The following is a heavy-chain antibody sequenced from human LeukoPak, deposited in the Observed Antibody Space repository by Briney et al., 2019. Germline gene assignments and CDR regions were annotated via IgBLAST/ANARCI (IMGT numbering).Heavy chain of an antibody. J-gene: IGHJ4*02. CDR2: VYPGDSDT. CDR3: ARRTGYSGSYSVDY. V-gene: IGHV5-51*01. Sequence: GESLKISCQGSGYRFTSYWIGWVRQLPGQGLEWMGIVYPGDSDTRYSPSFQGQVTISADKSISTAYLQWSSLKASDTAMYYCARRTGYSGSYSVDYWGQGTLVTVSS. CDR1: GYRFTSYW. D-gene: IGHD1-26*01.